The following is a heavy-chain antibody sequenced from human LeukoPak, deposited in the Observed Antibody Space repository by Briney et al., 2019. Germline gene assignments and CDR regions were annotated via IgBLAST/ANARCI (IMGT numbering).Heavy chain of an antibody. CDR3: ARDEAAGTDY. CDR1: GYTFTSYY. Sequence: GASVKVSCKAFGYTFTSYYLHWVRQAPGQGLGWMGIINPSGGSTNYAQKFQGRVTMTRDTSTSTVYMELSSLRSEDTAVYYCARDEAAGTDYWGQGTLVTVSS. V-gene: IGHV1-46*01. CDR2: INPSGGST. J-gene: IGHJ4*02. D-gene: IGHD6-13*01.